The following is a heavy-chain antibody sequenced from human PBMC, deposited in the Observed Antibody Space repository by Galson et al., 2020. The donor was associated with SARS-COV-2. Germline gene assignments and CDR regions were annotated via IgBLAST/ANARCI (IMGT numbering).Heavy chain of an antibody. D-gene: IGHD2-2*01. J-gene: IGHJ4*02. CDR1: GGSISSGGYY. CDR3: ARLWDDVVVPAATAFDY. Sequence: ASETLSLTCTVSGGSISSGGYYWSWIRQHPGKGLEWIGYIYYSGSTYYNPSLKSRVTISVDTSKNQFSLKLSSVTAADTAVYYCARLWDDVVVPAATAFDYWGQGTLLTVSS. V-gene: IGHV4-31*03. CDR2: IYYSGST.